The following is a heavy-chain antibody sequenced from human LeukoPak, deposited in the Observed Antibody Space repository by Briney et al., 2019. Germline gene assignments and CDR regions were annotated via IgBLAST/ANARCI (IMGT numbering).Heavy chain of an antibody. CDR2: ISSSGSTI. CDR3: ARDSLGDAFDI. J-gene: IGHJ3*02. V-gene: IGHV3-48*04. Sequence: TGGSLRLSCAASGFTFSSYSMNWVRQAPGKGLDWVSYISSSGSTIYYADSVKGRFTISRDNAKNSLYLQMNSLRAEDTAVYYCARDSLGDAFDIWGQGTMVTVSS. CDR1: GFTFSSYS.